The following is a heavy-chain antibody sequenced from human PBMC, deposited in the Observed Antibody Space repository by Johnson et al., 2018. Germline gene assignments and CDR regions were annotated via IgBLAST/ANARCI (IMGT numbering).Heavy chain of an antibody. CDR2: ISYDGSNN. J-gene: IGHJ6*02. Sequence: QVQLVESGGGVVQPGRSLRLSCAASGFTFSSYGMHWVRPAPGKGLEWVAVISYDGSNNYYADTVKGRLTPSRDNSKKTLYPHMNSVGAEDTAVYYCAKARLYYYDSRSGMDVWGQGTTVTVSS. CDR1: GFTFSSYG. CDR3: AKARLYYYDSRSGMDV. V-gene: IGHV3-30*18. D-gene: IGHD3-22*01.